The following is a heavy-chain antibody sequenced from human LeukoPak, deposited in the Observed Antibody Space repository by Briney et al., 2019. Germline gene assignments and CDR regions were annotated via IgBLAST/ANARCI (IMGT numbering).Heavy chain of an antibody. Sequence: AETLSLTCTVSGGSISSYYWSWIRQPPGKVLEWIGYIYYSGSTNYNPSLKSRVTISVDTSKNQFSLKLSSVTAADTAVYYCARLTGTDARGYYAFDIWGQGTMVTVSS. CDR2: IYYSGST. CDR3: ARLTGTDARGYYAFDI. CDR1: GGSISSYY. J-gene: IGHJ3*02. D-gene: IGHD1-20*01. V-gene: IGHV4-59*01.